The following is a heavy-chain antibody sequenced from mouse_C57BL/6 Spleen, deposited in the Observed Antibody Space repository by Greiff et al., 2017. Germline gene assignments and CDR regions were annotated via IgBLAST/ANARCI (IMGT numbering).Heavy chain of an antibody. V-gene: IGHV5-17*01. Sequence: EVQLVESGGGLVKPGGSLKLSCAASGFTFSDYGMHWVRQAPEKGLEWVAYSSSGSSTIYYADTVKGRFTISRDNAKNTLFLQMTSLRSEDTAMYYCARPLITTVVAPLAYWGQGTLVTVSA. CDR1: GFTFSDYG. CDR3: ARPLITTVVAPLAY. CDR2: SSSGSSTI. D-gene: IGHD1-1*01. J-gene: IGHJ3*01.